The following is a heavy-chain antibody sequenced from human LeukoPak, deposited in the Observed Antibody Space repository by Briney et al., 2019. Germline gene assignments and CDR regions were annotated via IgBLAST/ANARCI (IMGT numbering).Heavy chain of an antibody. CDR3: ARTHCSSTSCYYYYGMGV. D-gene: IGHD2-2*01. J-gene: IGHJ6*02. CDR2: INHSGGT. Sequence: SETLSLTCAVYGGSFSGYYWSWIRQPPGKGLEWIGEINHSGGTNYNPSLKSRVTISVDTSKNQFSLKLSSVTAADTAVYYCARTHCSSTSCYYYYGMGVWGQGTTVTVSS. CDR1: GGSFSGYY. V-gene: IGHV4-34*01.